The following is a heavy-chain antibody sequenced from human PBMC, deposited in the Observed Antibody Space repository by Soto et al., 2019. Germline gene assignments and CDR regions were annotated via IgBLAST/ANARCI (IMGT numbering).Heavy chain of an antibody. CDR2: ISGSGGST. D-gene: IGHD1-26*01. Sequence: EVQLLESGGGLVQPGGSLRLSCAASGFTFSSYAMNWVRQAPGKGLGWVSAISGSGGSTYYADSVKGRFTISRDNSKNTLYLQMNSVRAEDTAVYYCAKGLTVGATTPFDYWGQGTLVTVSS. V-gene: IGHV3-23*01. J-gene: IGHJ4*02. CDR3: AKGLTVGATTPFDY. CDR1: GFTFSSYA.